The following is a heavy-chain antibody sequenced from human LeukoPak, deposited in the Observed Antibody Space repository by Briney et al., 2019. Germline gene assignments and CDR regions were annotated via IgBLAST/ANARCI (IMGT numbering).Heavy chain of an antibody. D-gene: IGHD2-15*01. CDR1: GFTLSSYS. CDR3: ALGYCSGGRCYHDAFDL. J-gene: IGHJ3*01. Sequence: RGSLRLSCAGSGFTLSSYSMNWVRQAPGEGLEWISYISKNGGIIYYADSVKGRFTVSRDRASDSVYLQMNSPRVEDTAVYYCALGYCSGGRCYHDAFDLWGQGTAVAVSS. V-gene: IGHV3-48*01. CDR2: ISKNGGII.